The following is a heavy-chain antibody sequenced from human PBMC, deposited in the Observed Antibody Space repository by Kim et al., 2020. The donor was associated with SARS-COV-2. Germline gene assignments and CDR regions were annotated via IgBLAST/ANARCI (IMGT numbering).Heavy chain of an antibody. CDR3: TTAGGGHY. Sequence: DGGTTDYSAPVKGRFTISRDDSKNTLYLQMNSLKTEDTAIYYCTTAGGGHYWGQGTLVIVSS. J-gene: IGHJ4*02. CDR2: DGGTT. D-gene: IGHD3-16*01. V-gene: IGHV3-15*01.